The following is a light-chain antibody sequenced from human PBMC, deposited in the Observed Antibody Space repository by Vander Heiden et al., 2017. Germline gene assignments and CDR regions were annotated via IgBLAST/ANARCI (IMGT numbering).Light chain of an antibody. J-gene: IGKJ1*01. Sequence: EIVLTQSPGTLSVSPGDRATLSCRASQSVSSTYLAWYQQKPGQAPKLLIHGASSRATGIPDRFSGSGSGTDFTLTISRLEPEDFAVYYCQQYGISPRTFGQGTKVEIK. V-gene: IGKV3-20*01. CDR2: GAS. CDR1: QSVSSTY. CDR3: QQYGISPRT.